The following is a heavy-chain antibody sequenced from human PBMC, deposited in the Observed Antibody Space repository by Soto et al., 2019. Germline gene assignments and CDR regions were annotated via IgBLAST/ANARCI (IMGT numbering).Heavy chain of an antibody. V-gene: IGHV1-69*01. Sequence: QVQLVQSGAEVKKPGSSVKVSCKASGGSFSTYGISWVRQAPGQGIEWMGGFIPVFTTATYAQKFQCRVPNTADESTYPSYMALSSLRSEDTAVYFGARYGVDVSRTTVRHGALDIWGQGTVVTVSS. D-gene: IGHD4-17*01. CDR3: ARYGVDVSRTTVRHGALDI. CDR1: GGSFSTYG. CDR2: FIPVFTTA. J-gene: IGHJ3*02.